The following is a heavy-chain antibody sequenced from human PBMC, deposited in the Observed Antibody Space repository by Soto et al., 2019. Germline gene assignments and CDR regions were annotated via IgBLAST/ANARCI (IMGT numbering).Heavy chain of an antibody. V-gene: IGHV3-33*01. CDR1: GFTFSSYG. Sequence: GGSLRLSCAASGFTFSSYGMHWVRQAPGKGLEWVAVIWYDGSNKYYADSVKGRFTISRDNSKNTLYLQMNSLRAEDTAVYYCAREDDEYRPSYSSSYFDFWGQGTTVTVSS. J-gene: IGHJ4*03. D-gene: IGHD6-13*01. CDR2: IWYDGSNK. CDR3: AREDDEYRPSYSSSYFDF.